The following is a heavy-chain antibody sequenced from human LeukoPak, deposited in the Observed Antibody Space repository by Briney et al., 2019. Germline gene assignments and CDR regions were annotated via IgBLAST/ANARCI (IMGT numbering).Heavy chain of an antibody. J-gene: IGHJ4*02. Sequence: ASVTVSFTASGNTFTIFHIHWVRQAPGQGLEYMGIIKVYGDTTIYAQRFQGRITMTRDTSTSTVYMELSSLNSEDTAVYYCARESPSTFYFDYWGQGTLVTVSS. CDR3: ARESPSTFYFDY. V-gene: IGHV1-46*01. CDR2: IKVYGDTT. D-gene: IGHD1-1*01. CDR1: GNTFTIFH.